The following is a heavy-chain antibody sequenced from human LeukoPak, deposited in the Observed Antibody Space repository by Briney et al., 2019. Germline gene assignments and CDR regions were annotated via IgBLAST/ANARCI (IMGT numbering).Heavy chain of an antibody. CDR2: ISGSGGTT. CDR1: GFTFSSYD. V-gene: IGHV3-23*01. D-gene: IGHD3-10*01. CDR3: AKDSAL. J-gene: IGHJ1*01. Sequence: GGSLRLSCAASGFTFSSYDMRWVRQAPGKGLEWVSSISGSGGTTYYADSVKGRFTISRDNSKNTLDLHMYSLRAEDTAVYYCAKDSALWGQGTLVTVS.